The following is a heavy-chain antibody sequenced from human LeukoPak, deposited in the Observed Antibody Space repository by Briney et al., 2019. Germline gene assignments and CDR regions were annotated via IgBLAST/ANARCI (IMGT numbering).Heavy chain of an antibody. Sequence: AGGSLRLSCAASGFTFSSYSMNWVRQAPGKGLEWVSSINSRGSGEYYADSVKGRFTISRDNAKNSLYLQMNSLRVEDTAVYYCAREGSIVPHQDLDYWGQGSLVTVSS. J-gene: IGHJ4*02. D-gene: IGHD2-8*01. V-gene: IGHV3-21*01. CDR3: AREGSIVPHQDLDY. CDR2: INSRGSGE. CDR1: GFTFSSYS.